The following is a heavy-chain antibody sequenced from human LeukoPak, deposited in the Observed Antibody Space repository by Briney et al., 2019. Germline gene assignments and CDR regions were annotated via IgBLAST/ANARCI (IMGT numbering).Heavy chain of an antibody. D-gene: IGHD1-26*01. Sequence: GGSLRLSCAASGFTFSSYWMHWVRHAPGKGLAWVSRINSDGSSTSYADSVKGRFTISRDNAKNTLYLQMNSLRAEDTAVYYCARGWEGYFDYGGQGTLVTVSS. V-gene: IGHV3-74*01. J-gene: IGHJ4*02. CDR3: ARGWEGYFDY. CDR1: GFTFSSYW. CDR2: INSDGSST.